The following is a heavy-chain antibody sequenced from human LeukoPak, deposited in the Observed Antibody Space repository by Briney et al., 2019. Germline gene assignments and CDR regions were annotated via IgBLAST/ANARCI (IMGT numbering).Heavy chain of an antibody. J-gene: IGHJ3*02. CDR3: ARVEKIVVVPAAIFVDAFDI. CDR1: GCTFTGYY. CDR2: INPNSGGT. V-gene: IGHV1-2*02. D-gene: IGHD2-2*01. Sequence: ASVKVSCKASGCTFTGYYMHWVRQAPGQGLEWMGWINPNSGGTNYAQKFQGRVTMTRDTSISTAYMELSRLRSDDTAVYYCARVEKIVVVPAAIFVDAFDIWGQGTMVTVSS.